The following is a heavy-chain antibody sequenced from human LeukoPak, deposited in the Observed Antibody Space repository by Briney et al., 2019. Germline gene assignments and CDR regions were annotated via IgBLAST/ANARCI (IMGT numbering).Heavy chain of an antibody. D-gene: IGHD5-24*01. CDR3: AREEKDGYNY. V-gene: IGHV4-61*01. Sequence: SETLSLTCTVSGGSVSSGSYYWSWIRQPPGKGLEWIGYIYYSGSTNYNPSLKSRVTISVDTSKNQFSLKLSSVTAADTAVYYCAREEKDGYNYWGQGTLVTVSS. CDR1: GGSVSSGSYY. J-gene: IGHJ4*02. CDR2: IYYSGST.